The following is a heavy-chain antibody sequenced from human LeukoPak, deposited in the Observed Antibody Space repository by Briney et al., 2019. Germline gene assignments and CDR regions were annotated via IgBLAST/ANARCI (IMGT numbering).Heavy chain of an antibody. V-gene: IGHV4-59*01. CDR1: GGSINNYY. J-gene: IGHJ5*02. D-gene: IGHD4-17*01. CDR2: IYYSGST. CDR3: ARADGDYGGWFDP. Sequence: PSETLSLTCTVSGGSINNYYWSWIRQPPGRGLEWIGYIYYSGSTNYNPSLKSRVTISVDTSKNQFSLKLSSVTAADTAVYYCARADGDYGGWFDPWGQGTLVTVSS.